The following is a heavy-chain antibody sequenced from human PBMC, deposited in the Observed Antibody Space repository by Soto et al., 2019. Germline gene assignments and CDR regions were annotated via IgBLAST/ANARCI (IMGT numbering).Heavy chain of an antibody. CDR1: GITISNYP. CDR3: VKDDGGYPSTAPH. D-gene: IGHD3-22*01. CDR2: ISGSGDRT. Sequence: EVQLLESGGGLVQPGGSLRLSCAASGITISNYPMSWVRQAPGKGLDWVSGISGSGDRTYYADSAKGWFTISKDISKNSLSLQLDNLGVEDTAVYFCVKDDGGYPSTAPHWGQGTLVTVSS. V-gene: IGHV3-23*01. J-gene: IGHJ1*01.